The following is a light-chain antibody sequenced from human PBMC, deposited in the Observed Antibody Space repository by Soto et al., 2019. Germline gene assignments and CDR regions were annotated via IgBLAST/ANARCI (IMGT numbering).Light chain of an antibody. Sequence: QSVLTQPPSASGPPGQSVTISCTGTSSDVGGYNYVSWYQQHPGKAPKLLIYEVNKRPSGVPDRFSGSKSGNTASLTVSGLQAEDEADFYCSSYAGSDTDSVFGNGTKVTVL. CDR3: SSYAGSDTDSV. CDR1: SSDVGGYNY. CDR2: EVN. V-gene: IGLV2-8*01. J-gene: IGLJ1*01.